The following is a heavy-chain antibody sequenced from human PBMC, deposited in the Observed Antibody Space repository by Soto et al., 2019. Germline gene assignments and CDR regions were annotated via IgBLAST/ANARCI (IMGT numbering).Heavy chain of an antibody. V-gene: IGHV3-30*02. D-gene: IGHD3-16*01. CDR2: ILYNGSKK. CDR3: VRDLALMADY. CDR1: VFNLNTYR. J-gene: IGHJ4*02. Sequence: PGGSLRPSCEASVFNLNTYRIYWVRQAPGKGLQWVAQILYNGSKKHYAGCLRGRFTITRDNSKHTVYLQMDSLRVDDTAMYYCVRDLALMADYWGQGTLVTVSS.